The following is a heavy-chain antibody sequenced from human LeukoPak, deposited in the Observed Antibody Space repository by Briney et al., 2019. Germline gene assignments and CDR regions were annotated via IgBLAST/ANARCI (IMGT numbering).Heavy chain of an antibody. D-gene: IGHD6-13*01. Sequence: PGRSLRLSCAASGFTFSSYAMHWVRQAPGKGLEWVAVISYDGSNKYYADSVKGRFTISRDNSKNTLYLQMNSLRAEDTAVYYCARSQQLIRAFDSWGQGTPVTVSS. CDR2: ISYDGSNK. J-gene: IGHJ4*02. CDR3: ARSQQLIRAFDS. CDR1: GFTFSSYA. V-gene: IGHV3-30-3*01.